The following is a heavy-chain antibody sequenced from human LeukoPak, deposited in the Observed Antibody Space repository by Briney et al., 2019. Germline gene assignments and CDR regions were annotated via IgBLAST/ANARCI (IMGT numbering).Heavy chain of an antibody. CDR3: ANAPGRGYYMYYFDY. V-gene: IGHV3-33*03. CDR1: GFTFSSYG. CDR2: IWYDGSNK. D-gene: IGHD3-3*01. Sequence: PGRSLRLSXAASGFTFSSYGMHWVSQAPGKGLEWVAVIWYDGSNKYYADSVKGRFTISRDNSKNTLYLQMNSLRAEDTAVYYCANAPGRGYYMYYFDYWGQGTLVTVSS. J-gene: IGHJ4*02.